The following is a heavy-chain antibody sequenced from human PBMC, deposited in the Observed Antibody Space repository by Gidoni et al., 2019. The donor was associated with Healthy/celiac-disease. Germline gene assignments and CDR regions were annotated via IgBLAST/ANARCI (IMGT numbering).Heavy chain of an antibody. CDR3: ARAGGGELVGATKFSAFDI. CDR2: IIPIFGTA. J-gene: IGHJ3*02. V-gene: IGHV1-69*06. Sequence: QVQLVQSGAEVKKPGSSVKVSCKASGGTFSSYPLSWVRQAPGQGLEWMGGIIPIFGTANYAQKFQGRVTITADKSTSTAYMELSSLRSEDTAVYYCARAGGGELVGATKFSAFDIWGQGTMVTVSS. D-gene: IGHD1-26*01. CDR1: GGTFSSYP.